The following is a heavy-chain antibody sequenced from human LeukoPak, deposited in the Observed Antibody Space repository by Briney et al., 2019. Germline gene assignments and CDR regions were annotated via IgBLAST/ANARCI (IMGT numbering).Heavy chain of an antibody. CDR1: GFTFSSYA. Sequence: HPGGSLRLSCAASGFTFSSYAMHWVRQAPGKGLEWVSVISNDGKNTYYADSVRGRFTISRDNSKNTLYLQMNSLRAEDTTVYYCARQPVRGIWLVDYWGQGTLVTVSS. V-gene: IGHV3-30*04. CDR2: ISNDGKNT. D-gene: IGHD5-12*01. J-gene: IGHJ4*02. CDR3: ARQPVRGIWLVDY.